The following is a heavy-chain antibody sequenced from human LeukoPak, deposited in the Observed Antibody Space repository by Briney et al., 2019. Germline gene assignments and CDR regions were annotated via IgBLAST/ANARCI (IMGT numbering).Heavy chain of an antibody. CDR1: GFTFSSYS. D-gene: IGHD6-13*01. J-gene: IGHJ6*02. V-gene: IGHV3-21*01. CDR2: ISSSSSYI. Sequence: GGSLRLSCAASGFTFSSYSMNWVRQAPGKGLEWVSSISSSSSYIYYADSVKGRFTLSRDNAKNSLYLQMNSQRAEDTAVYYCARRVSIAAAGHYYYYGMDVWGQGTTVTVSS. CDR3: ARRVSIAAAGHYYYYGMDV.